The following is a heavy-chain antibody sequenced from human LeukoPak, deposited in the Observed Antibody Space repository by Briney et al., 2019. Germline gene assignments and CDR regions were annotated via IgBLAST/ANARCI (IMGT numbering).Heavy chain of an antibody. D-gene: IGHD2-2*01. J-gene: IGHJ4*02. CDR2: INSDGSST. CDR1: GFNFSSYW. CDR3: ASTPRYCSSTSCSPYFDY. V-gene: IGHV3-74*01. Sequence: GGSLRLSCAASGFNFSSYWMHWVRQAPGKGLVWVSRINSDGSSTSYADAVKGRFTISRDNAKNSLYLQMNSLRAEDTAVYYCASTPRYCSSTSCSPYFDYWGQGTLVTVSS.